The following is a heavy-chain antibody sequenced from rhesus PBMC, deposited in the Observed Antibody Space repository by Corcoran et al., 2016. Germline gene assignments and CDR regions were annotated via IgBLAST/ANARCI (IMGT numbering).Heavy chain of an antibody. CDR2: IYWDDDK. V-gene: IGHV2-1*01. D-gene: IGHD6S26*01. CDR3: ARRYSSGWSRYFDY. J-gene: IGHJ4*01. CDR1: GFSLSTSGMG. Sequence: QVTLKESGPALVKPTQTLTLTCTFSGFSLSTSGMGVGWIRKPSRKTLEWLAHIYWDDDKRYNPSLKSKLTISKDTSKNQVVLAMTNMDPVDTATYYCARRYSSGWSRYFDYWGQGVLVTVSS.